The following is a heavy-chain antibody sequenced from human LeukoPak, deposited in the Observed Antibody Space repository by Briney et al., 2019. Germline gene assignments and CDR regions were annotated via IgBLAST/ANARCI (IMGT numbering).Heavy chain of an antibody. CDR2: INPSGGST. CDR1: GYTFTTYY. D-gene: IGHD6-13*01. CDR3: ARSFGASQQYTSSWYYYYMDV. J-gene: IGHJ6*03. Sequence: ASVKVSCKASGYTFTTYYIHWMRQAPGQGLEWMGIINPSGGSTSYAQKFQGRVTMTRDMSTSTLYMELSSLRSEDTAAYYCARSFGASQQYTSSWYYYYMDVWGKGTTVTVSS. V-gene: IGHV1-46*01.